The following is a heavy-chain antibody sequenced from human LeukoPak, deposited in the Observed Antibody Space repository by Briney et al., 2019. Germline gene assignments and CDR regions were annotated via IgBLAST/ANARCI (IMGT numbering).Heavy chain of an antibody. CDR2: IRVGGET. CDR3: ARDEGGATSVFDY. V-gene: IGHV3-23*01. J-gene: IGHJ4*02. Sequence: GGSLRLSCAASGFTFSSYAMSWVRQAPGKGLEWVSAIRVGGETHYADSVKGRFTISRDSSENTLYLQMSGLRAEDTAVYYCARDEGGATSVFDYWGQGTLVTVSS. D-gene: IGHD1-26*01. CDR1: GFTFSSYA.